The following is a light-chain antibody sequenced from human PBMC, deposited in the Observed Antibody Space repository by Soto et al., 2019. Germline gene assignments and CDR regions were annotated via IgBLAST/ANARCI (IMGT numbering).Light chain of an antibody. J-gene: IGKJ5*01. CDR2: GAS. CDR3: QQYGPSAPIT. Sequence: EIVLTQSPGTLSLSPGERATLSCRASQSVSSNYLAWYQQKPGQAPSLLIYGASSRATGIPDRFSGSGSGTDFTLTISRLEPEDFGMYYCQQYGPSAPITFGQGTRVEIE. V-gene: IGKV3-20*01. CDR1: QSVSSNY.